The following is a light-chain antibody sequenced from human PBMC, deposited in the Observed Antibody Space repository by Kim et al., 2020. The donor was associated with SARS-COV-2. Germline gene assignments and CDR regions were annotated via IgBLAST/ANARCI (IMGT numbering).Light chain of an antibody. CDR2: GRN. CDR3: QSRDSGGRVM. J-gene: IGLJ3*02. V-gene: IGLV3-19*01. Sequence: ALGQTGKTTCHGDSLRSYEPTCYQQKPRQSPVLVIYGRNNRPSGIPDRCSGSASGNTASLTISGTQAEDEADFYCQSRDSGGRVMFGGGTQLTVL. CDR1: SLRSYE.